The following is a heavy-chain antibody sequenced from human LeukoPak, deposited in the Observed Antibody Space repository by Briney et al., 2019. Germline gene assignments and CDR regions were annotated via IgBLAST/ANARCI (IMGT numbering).Heavy chain of an antibody. J-gene: IGHJ4*02. CDR2: TNHSGST. Sequence: PSETLSLTCAVYGGSFSGYYWSWIRQPPGKGLEWIGETNHSGSTNYNPSLKSRVTISVDTSKNRFSLKLSSVTAADTAVYYCARRGAYYYDIFDYWGQGTLVTVSS. D-gene: IGHD3-22*01. CDR3: ARRGAYYYDIFDY. CDR1: GGSFSGYY. V-gene: IGHV4-34*01.